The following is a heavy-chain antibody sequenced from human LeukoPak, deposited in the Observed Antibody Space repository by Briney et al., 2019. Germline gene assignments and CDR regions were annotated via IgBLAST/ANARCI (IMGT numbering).Heavy chain of an antibody. CDR1: GFTFSTYA. J-gene: IGHJ4*02. CDR3: AKDRSSGWFSGAVYFDY. V-gene: IGHV3-23*01. CDR2: ISGSDGST. Sequence: GGSLRLSCAASGFTFSTYAMSWVRQAPGKGLEWVSAISGSDGSTYYADSVKGRFTISRDNSKNTLSLQMSSLRAEDTAIYYCAKDRSSGWFSGAVYFDYWGQGTLVTVSS. D-gene: IGHD6-19*01.